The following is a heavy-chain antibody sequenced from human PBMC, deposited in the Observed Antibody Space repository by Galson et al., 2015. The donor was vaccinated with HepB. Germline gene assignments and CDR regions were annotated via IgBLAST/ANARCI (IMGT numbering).Heavy chain of an antibody. D-gene: IGHD1-14*01. CDR3: ARVVSSWYNFDS. Sequence: SVKVSCKASGYTFTGFYMHWVRQAPGQGLEWMGWINPTSGGTNYAQKFQGWVTMTRDTSISTAYMELSRLKSDDTAVYYCARVVSSWYNFDSWGQGTLVIVSS. CDR1: GYTFTGFY. V-gene: IGHV1-2*04. CDR2: INPTSGGT. J-gene: IGHJ5*01.